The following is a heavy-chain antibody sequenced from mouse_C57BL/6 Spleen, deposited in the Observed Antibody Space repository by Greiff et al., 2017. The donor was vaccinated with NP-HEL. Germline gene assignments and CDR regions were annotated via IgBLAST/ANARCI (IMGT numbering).Heavy chain of an antibody. J-gene: IGHJ1*03. D-gene: IGHD2-1*01. CDR1: GYTFTSYW. Sequence: QVQLQQPGAELVKPGASVKMSCKASGYTFTSYWMHWVKQRPGQGLEWIGEIDPSDSYTNYNQKFKGKSTLTVDKSSSTAYMQLSSLTSEDSAVYYCARRYGKGWYFDVWGTGTTVTVSS. CDR3: ARRYGKGWYFDV. V-gene: IGHV1-69*01. CDR2: IDPSDSYT.